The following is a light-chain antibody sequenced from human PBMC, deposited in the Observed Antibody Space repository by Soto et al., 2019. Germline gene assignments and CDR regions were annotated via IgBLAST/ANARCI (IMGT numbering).Light chain of an antibody. J-gene: IGKJ2*01. V-gene: IGKV3-20*01. CDR3: QQFGISPRT. CDR1: QSVSASY. Sequence: EIVLTQSPDTLSLSPGERATLSCRASQSVSASYLAWDQHKPGQAPRLLIYASSTRATGIPDRFSGSWSGTDFALIITRLDPEDFEVYYCQQFGISPRTFGQGTKLE. CDR2: ASS.